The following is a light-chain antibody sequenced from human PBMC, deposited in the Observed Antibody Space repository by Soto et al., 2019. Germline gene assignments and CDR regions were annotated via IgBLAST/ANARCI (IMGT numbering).Light chain of an antibody. CDR2: SAS. CDR1: QGISYY. CDR3: QKYNSDPLT. V-gene: IGKV1-27*01. J-gene: IGKJ4*01. Sequence: DIQMTQSPSSLSASVGDRVTITCRASQGISYYLAWYQQKPGKVPRLLIYSASTLESGVPSRFSGSGSGSDFTLNISSLQPEDVETYYWQKYNSDPLTFGGGTKVEIK.